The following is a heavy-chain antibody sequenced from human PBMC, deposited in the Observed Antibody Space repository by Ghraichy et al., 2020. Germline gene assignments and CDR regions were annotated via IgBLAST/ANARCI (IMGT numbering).Heavy chain of an antibody. CDR3: ARIQYDYVWGSDRHGFDY. CDR2: INHSGST. Sequence: SETLSLTCAVYGGPFSGYYWNWIRQPPGKGLEWIGEINHSGSTSYNPSLKSRVTISVDTSKNQFSLNLSSVTAADTAVYYCARIQYDYVWGSDRHGFDYWGQGTLVTVSS. J-gene: IGHJ4*02. CDR1: GGPFSGYY. V-gene: IGHV4-34*01. D-gene: IGHD3-16*02.